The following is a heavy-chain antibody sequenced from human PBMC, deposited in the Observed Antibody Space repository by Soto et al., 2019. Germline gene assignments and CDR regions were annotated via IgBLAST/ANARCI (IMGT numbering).Heavy chain of an antibody. J-gene: IGHJ5*02. CDR3: AMLGTVTTVTDRFAP. Sequence: QVQLMQSVTEVQKPGSSVNVSCKASGGTFSSYTISWVRQAPGQGLEWMGGITPIFGTATYAQKFQGRVTITADESTCTALMELRRLPSAAPAVYYCAMLGTVTTVTDRFAPWGQATRVTVSS. CDR1: GGTFSSYT. CDR2: ITPIFGTA. V-gene: IGHV1-69*01. D-gene: IGHD4-17*01.